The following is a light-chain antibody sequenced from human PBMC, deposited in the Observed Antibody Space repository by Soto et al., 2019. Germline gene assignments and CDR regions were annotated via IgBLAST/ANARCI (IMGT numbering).Light chain of an antibody. CDR1: QSISRH. V-gene: IGKV1-39*01. Sequence: IQMNQSPSTLSGSVGDRVTITCRASQSISRHLNWYQQKPGKAPKLLIYGASSLQSGVPSRISGSGSGTDFTLSISSLQPEDFATYYCQQSYSAPLTFGGR. CDR2: GAS. J-gene: IGKJ4*01. CDR3: QQSYSAPLT.